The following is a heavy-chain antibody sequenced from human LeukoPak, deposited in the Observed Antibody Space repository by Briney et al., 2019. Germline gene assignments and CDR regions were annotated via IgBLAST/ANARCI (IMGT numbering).Heavy chain of an antibody. CDR1: GFTFSSYW. Sequence: GGSLRLSCAASGFTFSSYWMSWMRQAPGKGLEWVANVKYDGNEEYYVDSVKGRFTISRDNAKNSLYLQMNSLRAEDTAVYYCARVIGDYDSSGYYRHWGQGTLVTVSS. D-gene: IGHD3-22*01. CDR2: VKYDGNEE. V-gene: IGHV3-7*01. CDR3: ARVIGDYDSSGYYRH. J-gene: IGHJ4*02.